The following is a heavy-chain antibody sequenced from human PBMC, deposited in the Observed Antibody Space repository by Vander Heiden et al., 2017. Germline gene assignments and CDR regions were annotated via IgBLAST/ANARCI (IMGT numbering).Heavy chain of an antibody. J-gene: IGHJ2*01. Sequence: EVQLVPSGAEAIKPGASLTISCMGSGYTFRHYWINWVRQKPGKGLEWLGRIDPSDTYTNYSPSFQGHVTISVDNSISTAYLQWGSLKASDSGMYFCARLSANYYGTDWHFDLWGRGTLGTVSS. D-gene: IGHD1-26*01. V-gene: IGHV5-10-1*03. CDR2: IDPSDTYT. CDR3: ARLSANYYGTDWHFDL. CDR1: GYTFRHYW.